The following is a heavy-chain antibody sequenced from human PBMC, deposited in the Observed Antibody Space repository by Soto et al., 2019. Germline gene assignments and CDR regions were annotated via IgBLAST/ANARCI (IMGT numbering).Heavy chain of an antibody. CDR3: ARGYYDISIGYILDS. CDR2: IYYSGST. D-gene: IGHD3-9*01. Sequence: SEPLSLTCTVSAGSMRRYYWNWIRQPPGKGLEWIGFIYYSGSTNYNPSLKSRVSISVDTSKNQFSLKLSSVTAAETAVFYCARGYYDISIGYILDSWGQGTLVTAPQ. V-gene: IGHV4-59*01. J-gene: IGHJ4*02. CDR1: AGSMRRYY.